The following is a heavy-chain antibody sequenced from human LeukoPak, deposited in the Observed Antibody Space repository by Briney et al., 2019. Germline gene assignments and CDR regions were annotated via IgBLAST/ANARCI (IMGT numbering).Heavy chain of an antibody. CDR3: AGPLRATYYDSSGYPRYYYYYGMDV. J-gene: IGHJ6*02. CDR1: GYTFTSYG. Sequence: ASVKVSCKASGYTFTSYGISWVRQAPGQGLEWMGIINPSGGSTSYAQKFQGRVTMTRDTSTSTVYMELSSLRSEDTAVYYCAGPLRATYYDSSGYPRYYYYYGMDVWGQGTTVTVSS. D-gene: IGHD3-22*01. V-gene: IGHV1-46*01. CDR2: INPSGGST.